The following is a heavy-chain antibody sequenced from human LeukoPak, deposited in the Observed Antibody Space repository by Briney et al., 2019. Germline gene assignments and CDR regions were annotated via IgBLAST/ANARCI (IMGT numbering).Heavy chain of an antibody. D-gene: IGHD5-12*01. CDR2: IVPIFGTA. CDR3: SCGATIADY. J-gene: IGHJ4*02. CDR1: GGTFSSYA. V-gene: IGHV1-69*13. Sequence: ASVKVSCKASGGTFSSYAISWVRQAPGQGLEWMGGIVPIFGTANYAQKFQGRVTITADESTSTAYMELSSLRSEDTAVYYCSCGATIADYWGQGTLVTVSS.